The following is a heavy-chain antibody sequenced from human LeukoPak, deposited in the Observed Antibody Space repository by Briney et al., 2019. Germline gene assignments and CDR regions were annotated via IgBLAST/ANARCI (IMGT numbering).Heavy chain of an antibody. Sequence: GGSLRLSCAASGFTFSSYSMNWVRRAPGKGLEWVSYISSSSSTIYYADSVKGRFTISRDNAKNSLYLQMNSLRAEDTAVYYCAREQVGLRMGFDPWGQGTLVTVSS. CDR1: GFTFSSYS. V-gene: IGHV3-48*04. CDR2: ISSSSSTI. CDR3: AREQVGLRMGFDP. D-gene: IGHD4-17*01. J-gene: IGHJ5*02.